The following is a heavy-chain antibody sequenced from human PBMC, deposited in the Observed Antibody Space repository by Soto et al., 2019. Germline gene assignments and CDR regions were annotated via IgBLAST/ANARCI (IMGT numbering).Heavy chain of an antibody. CDR1: GGTFSSYA. Sequence: GASVKVSCKASGGTFSSYAISWVRQAPGQGLEWMGGIIPIFGTANYAQKFQGRVTITADESTSTAYMELSSLRSEDTAVYYCASTGPVRGVIIGNFDYCGQGTLVTVSS. CDR2: IIPIFGTA. D-gene: IGHD3-10*01. CDR3: ASTGPVRGVIIGNFDY. J-gene: IGHJ4*02. V-gene: IGHV1-69*13.